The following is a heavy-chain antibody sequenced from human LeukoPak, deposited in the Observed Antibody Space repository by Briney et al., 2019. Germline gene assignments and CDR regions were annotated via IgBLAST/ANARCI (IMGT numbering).Heavy chain of an antibody. J-gene: IGHJ4*02. D-gene: IGHD2-15*01. V-gene: IGHV4-34*01. Sequence: PSETLSLTCAVYGGSFSGYYWGWIRQPPGKGLEWIGSIYYSGSTYYNPSLKSRVTISVDTSKNQFSLKLSSVTAADTAVYYCARGVVVVAATGRIDYWGQGTLVTVSS. CDR2: IYYSGST. CDR1: GGSFSGYY. CDR3: ARGVVVVAATGRIDY.